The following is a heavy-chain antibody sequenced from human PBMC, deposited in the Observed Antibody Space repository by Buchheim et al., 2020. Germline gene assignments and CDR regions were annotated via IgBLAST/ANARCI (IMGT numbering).Heavy chain of an antibody. CDR1: GFTFSTYW. CDR3: ARDDSSAWAYDY. J-gene: IGHJ4*02. Sequence: EVQLVESGGGLVQPGGSLRLSCAASGFTFSTYWMHWVRQAPGKGLVWVGRIKGDGTTIRYADSVKGRFTISRDNAKSTLYLQMNSLRAEDTAAYFCARDDSSAWAYDYWGQGTL. D-gene: IGHD3-22*01. CDR2: IKGDGTTI. V-gene: IGHV3-74*01.